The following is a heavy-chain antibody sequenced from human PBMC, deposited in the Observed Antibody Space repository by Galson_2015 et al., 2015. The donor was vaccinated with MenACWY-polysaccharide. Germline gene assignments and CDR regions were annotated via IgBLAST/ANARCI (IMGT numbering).Heavy chain of an antibody. CDR2: ISWSSSDI. CDR3: AARVPGTTRGAFDI. CDR1: GFTFLDYA. D-gene: IGHD6-19*01. Sequence: SLRLSCAASGFTFLDYAMHWVRQGPGKGLAWVSGISWSSSDIAYVGSVKGRFTISRDNAKNSLYLEMNSLKAEDTALYYCAARVPGTTRGAFDIWGQGTMVTVSS. J-gene: IGHJ3*02. V-gene: IGHV3-9*01.